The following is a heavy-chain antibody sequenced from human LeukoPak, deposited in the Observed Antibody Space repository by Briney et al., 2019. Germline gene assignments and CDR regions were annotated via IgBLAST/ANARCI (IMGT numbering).Heavy chain of an antibody. CDR3: ARAQYDSSQPSYGSGSYREGDY. CDR2: IYYSGST. V-gene: IGHV4-39*01. D-gene: IGHD3-10*01. CDR1: GGSISSSSYY. Sequence: KSSETLSLTCTVSGGSISSSSYYWGWIRQPPGKGLEWIGSIYYSGSTYYNPSLKSRVTISVDTSKNQFSLKLSSVTAADTAVYYCARAQYDSSQPSYGSGSYREGDYWGQGTLVTVSS. J-gene: IGHJ4*02.